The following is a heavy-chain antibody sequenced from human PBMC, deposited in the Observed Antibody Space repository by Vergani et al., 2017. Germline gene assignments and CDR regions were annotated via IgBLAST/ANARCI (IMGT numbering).Heavy chain of an antibody. V-gene: IGHV4-34*01. CDR1: GGSFSGYY. CDR3: ARGLTVVVVAATRGMDV. D-gene: IGHD2-15*01. J-gene: IGHJ6*02. Sequence: QVQLQESGPGLVKPSETLSLTCAVYGGSFSGYYWSWIRQPPGKGLEWIGEINHSGSTNYNPSLKSRVTISVDTSKNQFSLKLSSVTAADTAVYYCARGLTVVVVAATRGMDVWGQGTTVTVSS. CDR2: INHSGST.